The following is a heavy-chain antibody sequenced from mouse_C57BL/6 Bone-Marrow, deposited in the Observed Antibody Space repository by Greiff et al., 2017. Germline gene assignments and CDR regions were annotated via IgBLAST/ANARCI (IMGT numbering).Heavy chain of an antibody. V-gene: IGHV14-4*01. J-gene: IGHJ4*01. CDR2: IDPENGDT. Sequence: VRLQQSGAELVRPGASVKLSCTASGFNIKDDYMHWVKQRPEQGLEWIGWIDPENGDTEYASKFQGKATITADTSSNTAYLQLSSLTSEDTAVYYCTTDAMDYWGQGTSVTVSS. CDR3: TTDAMDY. CDR1: GFNIKDDY.